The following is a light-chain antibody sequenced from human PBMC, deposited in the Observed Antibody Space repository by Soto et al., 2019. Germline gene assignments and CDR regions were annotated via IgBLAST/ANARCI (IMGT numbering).Light chain of an antibody. CDR1: SSDVGSYNL. V-gene: IGLV2-23*01. CDR3: CSYAGSSTWV. Sequence: QSVLTQPASVSGSPGQSITISCTGSSSDVGSYNLVSWYQKHPGKVPKLMIYEDTKRPSGVSNRFSGSKSGNTASLTISGLQTEDEADYYCCSYAGSSTWVFGGGTKLTVL. CDR2: EDT. J-gene: IGLJ3*02.